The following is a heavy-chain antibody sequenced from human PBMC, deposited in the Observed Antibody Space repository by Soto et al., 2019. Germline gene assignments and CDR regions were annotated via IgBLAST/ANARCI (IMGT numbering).Heavy chain of an antibody. CDR3: DAKYRHGNRLLGY. D-gene: IGHD3-16*01. CDR1: GFTFSDYI. Sequence: VGSLILSCLASGFTFSDYILSWVRQAPVKGLEWLSSISISSTFTHYSDSLKCRFTISRDNAKNSLYLQMNSLRAEEKAVYYCDAKYRHGNRLLGYWGQGPLVTVSS. J-gene: IGHJ4*02. CDR2: ISISSTFT. V-gene: IGHV3-21*01.